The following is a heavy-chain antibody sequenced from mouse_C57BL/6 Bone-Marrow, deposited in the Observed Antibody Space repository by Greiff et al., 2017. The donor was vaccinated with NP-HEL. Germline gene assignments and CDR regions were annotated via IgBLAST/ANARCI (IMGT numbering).Heavy chain of an antibody. J-gene: IGHJ3*01. V-gene: IGHV1-74*01. CDR3: AIESTVVATDAY. Sequence: QVQLQQPGAELVKPGASVKVSCKASGYTFTSYWMHWVKQRPGQGLEWIGRIHPSDSDTNYNQKFKGKATLTVDKSSSTAYMQLSSLTSEDSAVYYCAIESTVVATDAYWGQGTLVTVSA. CDR2: IHPSDSDT. D-gene: IGHD1-1*01. CDR1: GYTFTSYW.